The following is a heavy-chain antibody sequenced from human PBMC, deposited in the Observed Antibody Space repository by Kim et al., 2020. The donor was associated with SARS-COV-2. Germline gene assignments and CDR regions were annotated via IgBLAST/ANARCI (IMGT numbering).Heavy chain of an antibody. CDR1: GGSISSYY. J-gene: IGHJ6*02. D-gene: IGHD1-7*01. V-gene: IGHV4-59*13. CDR2: IYYSGST. Sequence: SETLSLTCTVSGGSISSYYWSRIRQPPGKGLEWIGYIYYSGSTNYNPSLKSRVTISVDTSKNQFSLKLSSVTAADTAVYYCARTRTTFPYYYYYGMDVWGQGTTVTVSS. CDR3: ARTRTTFPYYYYYGMDV.